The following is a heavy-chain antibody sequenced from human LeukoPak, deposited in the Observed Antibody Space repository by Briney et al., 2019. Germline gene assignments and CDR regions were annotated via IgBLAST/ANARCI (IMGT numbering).Heavy chain of an antibody. D-gene: IGHD3-16*02. V-gene: IGHV4-61*02. Sequence: SQTLSLTCTVSGGSISSGSYYWSWIRQPAGKGLEWIGRIYTSGSTNYNPSLKSRVTISVDTSKNQFSLKLSSVTAADTAVYYCARNPLSDHYFDYWGQGTLVTVPS. CDR2: IYTSGST. J-gene: IGHJ4*02. CDR3: ARNPLSDHYFDY. CDR1: GGSISSGSYY.